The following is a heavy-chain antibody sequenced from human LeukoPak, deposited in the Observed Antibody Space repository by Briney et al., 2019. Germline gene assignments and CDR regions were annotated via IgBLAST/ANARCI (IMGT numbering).Heavy chain of an antibody. CDR1: GFTVSSNY. J-gene: IGHJ4*02. D-gene: IGHD2-8*01. CDR2: IYSGGST. Sequence: GGSLRLSCAASGFTVSSNYMSWVRQAPGKGLEWVSVIYSGGSTYYADSVKGRFTISRDNAKNSLYLQMNSLRAEDTAVYYCARDRGGLMVDYWGQGTLVTVSS. V-gene: IGHV3-53*01. CDR3: ARDRGGLMVDY.